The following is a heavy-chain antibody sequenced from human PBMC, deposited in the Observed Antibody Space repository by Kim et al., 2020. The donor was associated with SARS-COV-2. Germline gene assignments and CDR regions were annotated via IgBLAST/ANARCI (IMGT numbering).Heavy chain of an antibody. CDR2: ISAYNGNT. D-gene: IGHD3-10*01. V-gene: IGHV1-18*01. CDR3: ARDQPGYYYGSGSYNYYYYYGMDV. Sequence: ASVKVSCKASGYTFTSYGISWVRQAPGQGLEWMGWISAYNGNTNYAQKLQGRVTMTTDTSTSTAYMELRSLRSDDTAVYYCARDQPGYYYGSGSYNYYYYYGMDVWGQGTTVTVSS. CDR1: GYTFTSYG. J-gene: IGHJ6*02.